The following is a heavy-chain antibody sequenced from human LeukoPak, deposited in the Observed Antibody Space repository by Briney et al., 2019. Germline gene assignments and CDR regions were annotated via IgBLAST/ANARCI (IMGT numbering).Heavy chain of an antibody. CDR2: IKQDGSEK. V-gene: IGHV3-7*01. Sequence: GGALRLSCAASGFTFSSYWRSSVRQAPGRGVEWVANIKQDGSEKYYVRSVRGRFTLSRDKAKKSLYLQIKSVRAQNTAVCYTARAEFGELYRFDYWGQGTLVTVSS. J-gene: IGHJ4*02. CDR3: ARAEFGELYRFDY. D-gene: IGHD3-10*01. CDR1: GFTFSSYW.